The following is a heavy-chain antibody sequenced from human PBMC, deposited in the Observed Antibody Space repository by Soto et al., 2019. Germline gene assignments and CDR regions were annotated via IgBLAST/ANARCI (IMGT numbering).Heavy chain of an antibody. J-gene: IGHJ4*02. CDR3: TGVPYSSGWWDKYYFDY. D-gene: IGHD6-19*01. Sequence: GGSLRLSCTASGFTFGDYAMSWFRQAPGKGLEWVGFIRSKAYGGTTEYAASEKGRFTISREDSKSIAYLQMNSLKTEDTAVYYCTGVPYSSGWWDKYYFDYWGQGTLVTVSS. CDR1: GFTFGDYA. CDR2: IRSKAYGGTT. V-gene: IGHV3-49*03.